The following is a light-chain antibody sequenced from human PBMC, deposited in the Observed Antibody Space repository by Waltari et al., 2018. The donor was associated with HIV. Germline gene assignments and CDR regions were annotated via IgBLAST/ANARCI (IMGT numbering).Light chain of an antibody. Sequence: QTVVTQEPPFSVSPGGTVTLTCGLSSSSVSSANYPTWFRQTPGQPPRTLIYSTNIRSYGVPARFSGSILEGKAALTITGAQEDDESEYYCLLFMSSGIWVFGGGTKLTVL. CDR3: LLFMSSGIWV. J-gene: IGLJ3*02. V-gene: IGLV8-61*01. CDR2: STN. CDR1: SSSVSSANY.